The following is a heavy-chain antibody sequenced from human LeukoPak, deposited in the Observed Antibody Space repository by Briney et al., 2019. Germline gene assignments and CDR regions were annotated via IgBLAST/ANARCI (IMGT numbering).Heavy chain of an antibody. V-gene: IGHV4-4*07. CDR2: IYFSGST. D-gene: IGHD3-9*01. CDR1: GGSISSYY. J-gene: IGHJ4*02. Sequence: SETLSLTCTVSGGSISSYYWSWIRQPAGKGLEWIGRIYFSGSTNYNPSLKSRVTMSVDTSRNQFSLKLSSVTAADTAVYYCARGLIYYDILTGYYPTTFDYWGQGTLVTVSS. CDR3: ARGLIYYDILTGYYPTTFDY.